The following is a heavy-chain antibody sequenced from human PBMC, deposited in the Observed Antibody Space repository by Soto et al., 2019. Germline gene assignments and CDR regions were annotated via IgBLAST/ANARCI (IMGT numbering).Heavy chain of an antibody. CDR2: INAGNGNT. CDR1: GYTFTSYA. D-gene: IGHD1-26*01. J-gene: IGHJ4*02. V-gene: IGHV1-3*01. CDR3: ARDAQWELGSFDY. Sequence: QVQLVQSGAEVKKPGASVKVSCKASGYTFTSYAMHWVRQAPGQRLEWMGWINAGNGNTKYSQKFQGRVTITRDTSASTAYMELSSLRSEDTAVYYCARDAQWELGSFDYWGQGTLVTVSS.